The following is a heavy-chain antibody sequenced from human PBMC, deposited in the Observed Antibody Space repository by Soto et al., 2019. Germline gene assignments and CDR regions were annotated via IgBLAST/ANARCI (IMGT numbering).Heavy chain of an antibody. Sequence: QVQLVQSGAEVKKPGASVKVSCKASGYTFTSYDINWVRQATGQGLEWMGWMNPNSGNTGYAQKSQGRVTMTRNTSISTAYMELSSLRSEDTAVYYCARFGHYDFWSGYYPYYYDYYMDVWGKGTTVTVSS. V-gene: IGHV1-8*01. J-gene: IGHJ6*03. CDR3: ARFGHYDFWSGYYPYYYDYYMDV. CDR2: MNPNSGNT. CDR1: GYTFTSYD. D-gene: IGHD3-3*01.